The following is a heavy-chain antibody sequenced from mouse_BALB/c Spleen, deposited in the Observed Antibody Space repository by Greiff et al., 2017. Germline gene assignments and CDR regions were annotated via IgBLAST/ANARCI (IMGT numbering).Heavy chain of an antibody. D-gene: IGHD1-1*01. CDR2: IYPGDGDT. Sequence: VKLMESGAELVRPGSSVKISCKASGYAFSSYWMNWVKQRPGQGLEWIGQIYPGDGDTNYNGKFKGKATLTADKSSSTAYMQLSSLTSEDSAVYFCARSNYGSSFDYWGQGTTLTVSS. CDR1: GYAFSSYW. J-gene: IGHJ2*01. V-gene: IGHV1-80*01. CDR3: ARSNYGSSFDY.